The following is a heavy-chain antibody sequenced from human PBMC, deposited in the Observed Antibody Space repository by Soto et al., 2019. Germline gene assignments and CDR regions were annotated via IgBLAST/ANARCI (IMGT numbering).Heavy chain of an antibody. J-gene: IGHJ4*02. V-gene: IGHV1-3*01. CDR1: GYTFTSYA. Sequence: QVQLVQSGAEAKKPGASVKVSCKASGYTFTSYAMHWVRQAPGQRLEWMGWINAGNGNTKYSQKFQGRVTITRDTSASTAYMALSSLRSEDTAVYYFARTSGYYFFDYWCQGTLVTVSS. D-gene: IGHD3-3*01. CDR3: ARTSGYYFFDY. CDR2: INAGNGNT.